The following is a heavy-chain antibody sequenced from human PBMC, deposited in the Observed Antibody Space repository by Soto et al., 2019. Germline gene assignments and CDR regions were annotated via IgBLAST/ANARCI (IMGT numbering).Heavy chain of an antibody. V-gene: IGHV1-18*01. J-gene: IGHJ4*02. D-gene: IGHD2-21*02. Sequence: ASVKVSCKASGYTFTSYGISWVRQAPGQGLEWMGWISAYNGNTNYAQKLQGRVTLTTDTSTSTAYMELRSLRSDDTAVYYCARENLYCGGDCWAYWGQGTLVTVSS. CDR2: ISAYNGNT. CDR1: GYTFTSYG. CDR3: ARENLYCGGDCWAY.